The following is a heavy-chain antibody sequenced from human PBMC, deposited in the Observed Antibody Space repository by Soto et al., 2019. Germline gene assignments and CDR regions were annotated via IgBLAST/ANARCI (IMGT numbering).Heavy chain of an antibody. CDR2: IYYSGST. V-gene: IGHV4-31*03. CDR3: ARRAAAGLNYYYYYGMDV. D-gene: IGHD6-13*01. Sequence: PSETLSLTCSVSGGSISSVGHYWTWIRQQPGKGLEWIGYIYYSGSTDYNPSLKSRVTISVDRSKNQFSLNLSSVTAADTAIYYCARRAAAGLNYYYYYGMDVWGQGTTVTVSS. CDR1: GGSISSVGHY. J-gene: IGHJ6*02.